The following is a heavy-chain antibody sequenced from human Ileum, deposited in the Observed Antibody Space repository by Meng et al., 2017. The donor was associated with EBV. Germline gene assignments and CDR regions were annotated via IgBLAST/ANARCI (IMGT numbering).Heavy chain of an antibody. J-gene: IGHJ5*02. Sequence: QRRESGPGLVKPSGTLSLTGAVSGGSISSSNWWSWVRQAPGKGLEWIGYIYYTGSTNYNPSLKSRVTISVDTSKNQFSLNLTSVTAADTAVYYCARGTGTTFAWGQGTLVTVSS. CDR2: IYYTGST. D-gene: IGHD1-1*01. CDR1: GGSISSSNW. CDR3: ARGTGTTFA. V-gene: IGHV4-4*02.